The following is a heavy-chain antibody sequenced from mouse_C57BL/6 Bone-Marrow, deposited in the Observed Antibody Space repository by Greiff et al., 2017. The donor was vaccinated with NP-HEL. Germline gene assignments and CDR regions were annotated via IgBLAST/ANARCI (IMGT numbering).Heavy chain of an antibody. CDR1: GYSFTDYN. D-gene: IGHD1-1*01. Sequence: VQLKQSGPELVKPGASVKISCKASGYSFTDYNMNWVKQSNGKSLEWIGVINPNYGTTSYNQKFKGKATLTVDQSSSTDYMQLNSLTSEDSAVYYGARRINLRWYCDVWGTGTTVTVSS. CDR2: INPNYGTT. V-gene: IGHV1-39*01. CDR3: ARRINLRWYCDV. J-gene: IGHJ1*03.